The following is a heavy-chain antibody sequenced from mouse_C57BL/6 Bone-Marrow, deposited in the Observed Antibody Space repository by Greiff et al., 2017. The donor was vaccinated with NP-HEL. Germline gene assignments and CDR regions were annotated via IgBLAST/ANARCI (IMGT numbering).Heavy chain of an antibody. CDR3: AIYYYWSGYFDY. D-gene: IGHD1-1*01. CDR1: GYTFTNYW. V-gene: IGHV1-72*01. CDR2: IDPNSGGT. J-gene: IGHJ2*01. Sequence: QVQLQQPGAELVKPGASVKLSCKASGYTFTNYWMHWVKQRPGRGLEWIGRIDPNSGGTKYNEKFKSKATLTVDKPSSTAYMQLSSLTSEDSAFYYCAIYYYWSGYFDYWRQGTTLTVSS.